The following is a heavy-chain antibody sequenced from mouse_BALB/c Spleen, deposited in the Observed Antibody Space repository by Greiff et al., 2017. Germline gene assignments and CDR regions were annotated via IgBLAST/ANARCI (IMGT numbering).Heavy chain of an antibody. Sequence: EVMLVESGGGLVKPGGSLKLSCAASGFTFSDYYMYWVRQTPEKRLEWVATISDGGSYTYYPDSVKGRFTISRDNAKNNLYLQMSSLKSEDTAMYYCARDRDDGPWFAYWGQGTLVTVSA. J-gene: IGHJ3*01. CDR2: ISDGGSYT. D-gene: IGHD2-3*01. CDR3: ARDRDDGPWFAY. V-gene: IGHV5-4*02. CDR1: GFTFSDYY.